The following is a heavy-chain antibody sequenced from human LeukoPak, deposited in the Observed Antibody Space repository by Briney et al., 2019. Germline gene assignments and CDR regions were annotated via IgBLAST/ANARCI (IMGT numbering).Heavy chain of an antibody. CDR3: AKASWASNADAVW. Sequence: PGGSLRLSCAASGFSFKNYAMSWVRQAPARGPEWVSSLRGDGETFYADSVKGRFTLSRDDSRNTVYLQLNNLRVEDTAIYYCAKASWASNADAVWWGQGTQVTVSS. J-gene: IGHJ4*02. D-gene: IGHD1-1*01. CDR2: LRGDGET. V-gene: IGHV3-23*01. CDR1: GFSFKNYA.